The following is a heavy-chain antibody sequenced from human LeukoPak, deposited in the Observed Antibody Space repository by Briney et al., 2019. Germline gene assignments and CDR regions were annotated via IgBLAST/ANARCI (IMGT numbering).Heavy chain of an antibody. CDR2: FYYSGST. Sequence: SETLSLTCTVSGGSIRSYYWSWIRQPPGKGLEWIGYFYYSGSTNYNPSLKSRVTISVETSKNQLSLKLSSVTAADTAVYYCARLVSSDSRGYHVTHFDFWGQGTLVTVSS. CDR3: ARLVSSDSRGYHVTHFDF. CDR1: GGSIRSYY. J-gene: IGHJ4*02. D-gene: IGHD3-22*01. V-gene: IGHV4-59*08.